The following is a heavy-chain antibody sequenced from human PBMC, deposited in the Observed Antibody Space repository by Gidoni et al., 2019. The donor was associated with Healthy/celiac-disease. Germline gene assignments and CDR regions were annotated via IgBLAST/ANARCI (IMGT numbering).Heavy chain of an antibody. D-gene: IGHD6-19*01. CDR1: GFTVSSNY. Sequence: EVQLVESGGGLVQPGGSLRLSCAASGFTVSSNYMSWVRQAPGKGLEWVSVIYSGVSTYYADSVKGRFTISRHNSKNTLYLQMNSLRAEDTAVYYCARDSSGWDDAFDIWGQGTKVTVSS. V-gene: IGHV3-53*04. CDR2: IYSGVST. J-gene: IGHJ3*02. CDR3: ARDSSGWDDAFDI.